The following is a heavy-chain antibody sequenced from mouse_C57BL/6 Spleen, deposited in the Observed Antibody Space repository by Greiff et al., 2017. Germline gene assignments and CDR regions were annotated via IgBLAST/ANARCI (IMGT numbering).Heavy chain of an antibody. D-gene: IGHD4-1*01. Sequence: QVQLKQSGAELVRPGTSVKVSCKASGYAFTNYLIEWVKQRPGQGLEWIGVINPGSGGTNYNEKFKGKATLTADKSSSTAYMQLSSLTSEDSAVYFCARQKLGPNAMDYWGQGTSVTVSS. CDR3: ARQKLGPNAMDY. J-gene: IGHJ4*01. V-gene: IGHV1-54*01. CDR2: INPGSGGT. CDR1: GYAFTNYL.